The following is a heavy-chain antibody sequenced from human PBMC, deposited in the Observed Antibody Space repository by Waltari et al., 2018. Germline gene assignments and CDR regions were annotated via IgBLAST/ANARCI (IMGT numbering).Heavy chain of an antibody. D-gene: IGHD2-2*01. Sequence: QVQLQESGPGLVKPSQTLSLTCTVSGGSISSGDYYWSWIRQPPGKGLEWIGYIYYSGSTYYNPSLKSRVTISVDTSKNQFSLKLSSGTAADTAVYYCAREGPLGYCSSTSCSTDYYYYYMDVWGKGTTVTISS. CDR2: IYYSGST. CDR3: AREGPLGYCSSTSCSTDYYYYYMDV. V-gene: IGHV4-30-4*08. J-gene: IGHJ6*03. CDR1: GGSISSGDYY.